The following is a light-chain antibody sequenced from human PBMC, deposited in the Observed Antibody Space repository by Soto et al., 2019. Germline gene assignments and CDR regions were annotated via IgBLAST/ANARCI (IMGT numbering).Light chain of an antibody. CDR1: SSDVGGYDY. Sequence: QSVLTQPASVSGSPGQSITISCTGSSSDVGGYDYVSWYQQHPGEAPKFMIYEVSNRPSGVSHRFSGSKSGNTASLTISGLQAEDEADYYCTSYTTTSTYVFGTGTKVTVL. CDR3: TSYTTTSTYV. J-gene: IGLJ1*01. CDR2: EVS. V-gene: IGLV2-14*01.